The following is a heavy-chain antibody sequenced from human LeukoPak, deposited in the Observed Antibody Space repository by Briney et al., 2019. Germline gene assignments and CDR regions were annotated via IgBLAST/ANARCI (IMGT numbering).Heavy chain of an antibody. J-gene: IGHJ3*02. CDR2: ISSSSSTI. Sequence: GGSLRLSCAASGFTFSSYSMNWVRQAPGKGLEWVSYISSSSSTIYYADSVKGRFTISRDNAKNSLYLQMNSLRDEDTAVYYCAREFVTYYYDSRDWSDAFDIWGQGTMVTVSS. V-gene: IGHV3-48*02. CDR3: AREFVTYYYDSRDWSDAFDI. CDR1: GFTFSSYS. D-gene: IGHD3-22*01.